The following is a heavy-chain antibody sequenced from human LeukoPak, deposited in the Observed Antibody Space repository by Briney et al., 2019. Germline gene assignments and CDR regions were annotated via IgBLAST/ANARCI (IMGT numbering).Heavy chain of an antibody. CDR2: MNPNSGNT. Sequence: VASVKVSCKASGYTFTSYDINWVRQATGQGLEWMGWMNPNSGNTGYAQKFQGRVTMTRNTSISTAYMELSSLRSEDTAVYYCARRMGGRITMVRGVTYFDYWGQGTLVTVSS. V-gene: IGHV1-8*01. CDR3: ARRMGGRITMVRGVTYFDY. CDR1: GYTFTSYD. J-gene: IGHJ4*02. D-gene: IGHD3-10*01.